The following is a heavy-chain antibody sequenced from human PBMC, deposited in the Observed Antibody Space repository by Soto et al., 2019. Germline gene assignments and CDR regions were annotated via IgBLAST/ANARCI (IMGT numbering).Heavy chain of an antibody. CDR2: ISGGGETT. D-gene: IGHD3-10*01. V-gene: IGHV3-23*01. Sequence: EVQLLESGGGLVQPGGSLRLSCAASGFTFSRYAMWWDRQAPGKGLECVSAISGGGETTYYADSVKGRFTISRDNSKNTLYLQMNSLRAEDTAVYYCAFNSGSGSYYFDYWGQGTLVTVSS. CDR1: GFTFSRYA. J-gene: IGHJ4*02. CDR3: AFNSGSGSYYFDY.